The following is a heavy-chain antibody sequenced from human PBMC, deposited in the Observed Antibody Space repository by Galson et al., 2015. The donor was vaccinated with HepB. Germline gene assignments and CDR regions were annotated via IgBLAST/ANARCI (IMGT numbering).Heavy chain of an antibody. Sequence: SVKVSCKASGYTFTSYGISWVRQAPGQGLEWMGWISAYNGNTNYAQKLQGTVTMTRDTSTSTVYMELSSLRSEDTAVYYCARYSSTMAFDYWGQGTLVTVSS. CDR2: ISAYNGNT. D-gene: IGHD2-2*01. J-gene: IGHJ4*02. V-gene: IGHV1-18*01. CDR1: GYTFTSYG. CDR3: ARYSSTMAFDY.